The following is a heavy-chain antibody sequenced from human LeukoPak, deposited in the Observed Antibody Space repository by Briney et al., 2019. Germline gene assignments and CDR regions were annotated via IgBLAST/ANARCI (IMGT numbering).Heavy chain of an antibody. D-gene: IGHD3-10*01. V-gene: IGHV4-59*08. CDR1: GGSIGSYY. Sequence: SETLSLTCNVSGGSIGSYYWSWIRQPPGKGLEWIGYIYYSGSTNYNPSLKSRATISVDTSKNQFSLKLSSVTAADTAVYYCARAEGSGSLRHWYFDLWGRGTLVTVSS. J-gene: IGHJ2*01. CDR3: ARAEGSGSLRHWYFDL. CDR2: IYYSGST.